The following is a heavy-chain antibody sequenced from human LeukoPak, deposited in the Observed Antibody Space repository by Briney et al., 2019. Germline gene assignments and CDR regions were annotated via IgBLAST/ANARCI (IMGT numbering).Heavy chain of an antibody. CDR2: IYHSGST. CDR1: GYSISSGYY. D-gene: IGHD2-15*01. V-gene: IGHV4-38-2*01. J-gene: IGHJ4*02. Sequence: SETLSLTCAVSGYSISSGYYWGWIRQPPGKGLEWIGSIYHSGSTYYNPSLKGRVTISVDTSKNQFSLKLSSVTAADTAVYYCARILGNYFDYWGQGTLVTVSS. CDR3: ARILGNYFDY.